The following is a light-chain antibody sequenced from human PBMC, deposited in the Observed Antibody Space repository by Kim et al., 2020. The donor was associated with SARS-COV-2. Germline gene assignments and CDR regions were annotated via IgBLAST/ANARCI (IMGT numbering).Light chain of an antibody. J-gene: IGKJ2*01. Sequence: LSPGQSATRSCRASQSVSSNYLAWYQQKPGQAPRLLIYGASSRATGIPDRFSGSGSVTDFTLTISRLEPEDFAVYYCQQYGSSPRTFGQGTKLEI. CDR2: GAS. CDR1: QSVSSNY. V-gene: IGKV3-20*01. CDR3: QQYGSSPRT.